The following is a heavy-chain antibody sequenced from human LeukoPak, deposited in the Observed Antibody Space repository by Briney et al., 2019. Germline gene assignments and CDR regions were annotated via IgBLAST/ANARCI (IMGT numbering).Heavy chain of an antibody. V-gene: IGHV4-34*01. CDR2: INHSGST. J-gene: IGHJ3*02. Sequence: KPSETLSLTCAVYGGSFSGYYWSWIRQPPGKGLEWIGEINHSGSTNYNPSLKSRVTISVDTSKNLFSLRLRSVTAADTAMYYCARTGIWRAFDIWGQGTMVTVSS. CDR3: ARTGIWRAFDI. D-gene: IGHD2-15*01. CDR1: GGSFSGYY.